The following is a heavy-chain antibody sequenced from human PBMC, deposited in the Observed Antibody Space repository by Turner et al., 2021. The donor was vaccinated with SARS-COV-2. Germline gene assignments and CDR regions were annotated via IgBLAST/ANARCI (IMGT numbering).Heavy chain of an antibody. Sequence: QVQLQESGPGLVKPSQTLSLTCTVSGGSISSGGYYCSWIRQHPGKGLECIGYIYYSGNTYYNTSLKSRVTISVDTSKNQFSLRLNSVNAADKAVYYCARDGMVVGAFDIWGQGTMVTVSS. J-gene: IGHJ3*02. D-gene: IGHD1-26*01. CDR1: GGSISSGGYY. CDR2: IYYSGNT. V-gene: IGHV4-31*03. CDR3: ARDGMVVGAFDI.